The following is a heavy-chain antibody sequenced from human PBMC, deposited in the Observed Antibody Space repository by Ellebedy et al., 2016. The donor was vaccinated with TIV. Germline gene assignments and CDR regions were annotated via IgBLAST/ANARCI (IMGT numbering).Heavy chain of an antibody. CDR2: IWYDGSNK. Sequence: GESLKISCAASGFTFSSYGMHWVRQAPGKGLEWVAVIWYDGSNKYYADSVKGRFTISRDNSKNTLYLQMNSLRAEDTAVYYCARVGVDSSSWYGLGDYWGQGTLVTVSS. J-gene: IGHJ4*02. D-gene: IGHD6-13*01. CDR3: ARVGVDSSSWYGLGDY. CDR1: GFTFSSYG. V-gene: IGHV3-33*01.